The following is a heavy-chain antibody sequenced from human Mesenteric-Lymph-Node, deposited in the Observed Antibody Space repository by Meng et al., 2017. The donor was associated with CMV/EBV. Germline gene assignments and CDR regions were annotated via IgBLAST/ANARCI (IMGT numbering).Heavy chain of an antibody. J-gene: IGHJ2*01. Sequence: FSISDNYMSWVRQAPGKGLEWVSVIYSGGSTHYVDSVKGRFTISRENSQNMLYLQMNSLRADDTAMYYCARDRVVATVGVTNWYFDLWGRGTLVTVSS. CDR2: IYSGGST. D-gene: IGHD4-23*01. V-gene: IGHV3-53*01. CDR3: ARDRVVATVGVTNWYFDL. CDR1: FSISDNY.